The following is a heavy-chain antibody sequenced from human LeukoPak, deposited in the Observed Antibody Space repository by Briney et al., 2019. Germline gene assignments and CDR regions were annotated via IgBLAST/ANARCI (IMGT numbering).Heavy chain of an antibody. V-gene: IGHV3-48*02. CDR2: IDTSSTTV. J-gene: IGHJ5*02. Sequence: GGSLRLSCAVHGFIFSTSNMNWVRQAPGKGLEGVSYIDTSSTTVYYADSVKGRFTISRDNAKNSLYLQMNSLRDEDTAVYYCARDTGGGNSAWFGPWGQGTLVIVSS. CDR3: ARDTGGGNSAWFGP. D-gene: IGHD4-23*01. CDR1: GFIFSTSN.